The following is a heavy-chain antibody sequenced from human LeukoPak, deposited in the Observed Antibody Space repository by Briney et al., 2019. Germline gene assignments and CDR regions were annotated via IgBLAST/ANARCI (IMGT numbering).Heavy chain of an antibody. Sequence: NASETLSLTCTVSGGFISSDNYYWGWIRQPPGKGLEWIGSIYYSGNTYHNPSLKSRVTMSIDTSKNQFSLKLSSVTAADTAVYYCARDSFYSSAWYVDYWGQGTLVTVSS. V-gene: IGHV4-39*07. CDR3: ARDSFYSSAWYVDY. J-gene: IGHJ4*02. D-gene: IGHD6-13*01. CDR2: IYYSGNT. CDR1: GGFISSDNYY.